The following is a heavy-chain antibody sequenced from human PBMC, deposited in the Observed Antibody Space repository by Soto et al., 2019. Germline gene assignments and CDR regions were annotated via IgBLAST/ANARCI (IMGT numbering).Heavy chain of an antibody. Sequence: ASVKVSCKASGYTFTSYGISWVRQAPGQGLEWMGWISAYNGNTNYAQKLQGRVTMTTDTSTSTAYMELRSLRSDDTAVYYCAMTRGINMIVVVNRLYVDYWGQGTLVTVSS. J-gene: IGHJ4*02. V-gene: IGHV1-18*01. CDR1: GYTFTSYG. CDR2: ISAYNGNT. CDR3: AMTRGINMIVVVNRLYVDY. D-gene: IGHD3-22*01.